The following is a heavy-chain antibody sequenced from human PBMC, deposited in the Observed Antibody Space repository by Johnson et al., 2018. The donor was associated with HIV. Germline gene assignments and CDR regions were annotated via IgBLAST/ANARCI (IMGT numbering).Heavy chain of an antibody. CDR3: ARSKDCSGGSCPDGFDI. V-gene: IGHV3-11*04. J-gene: IGHJ3*02. CDR2: ISSSGSII. Sequence: QVQLVESGGGLIQPGESLRLSCVASGFTFSDYYMSWIRQAPGKGLEWVSYISSSGSIIYSADSMQGRFTNSRDNAKNSLYLQMNSLRAEDTALYYCARSKDCSGGSCPDGFDIWGQGTMVIVSS. D-gene: IGHD2-15*01. CDR1: GFTFSDYY.